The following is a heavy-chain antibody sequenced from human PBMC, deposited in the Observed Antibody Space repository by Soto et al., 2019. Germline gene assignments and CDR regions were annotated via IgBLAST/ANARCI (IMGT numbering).Heavy chain of an antibody. J-gene: IGHJ2*01. CDR3: AKDKYTASVRQVWFFYY. CDR2: ISANGGIT. V-gene: IGHV3-23*01. D-gene: IGHD3-3*01. Sequence: EVQLLESGGGLVKPGGSLRLSCAASGFTFSKYAMSWVRLAPGKGLEWVSSISANGGITDYADSVKGRFTISRDNSQNILSLQLDSLRGDDTALYFSAKDKYTASVRQVWFFYYWGRGTLVTVSS. CDR1: GFTFSKYA.